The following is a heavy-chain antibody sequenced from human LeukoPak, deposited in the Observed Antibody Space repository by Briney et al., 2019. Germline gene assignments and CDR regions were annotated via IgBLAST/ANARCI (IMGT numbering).Heavy chain of an antibody. CDR1: GFTFSNYA. Sequence: PGGSLRLSCAASGFTFSNYAMTWVRQAPGKGLEWVSDISDGGGGTYYADSVKDRFTISRDNSKNTLYLQMNSLRAGDTAVYFCAKDVPAAYFDYWGQGTLVTVSS. D-gene: IGHD2-2*01. J-gene: IGHJ4*02. CDR2: ISDGGGGT. CDR3: AKDVPAAYFDY. V-gene: IGHV3-23*01.